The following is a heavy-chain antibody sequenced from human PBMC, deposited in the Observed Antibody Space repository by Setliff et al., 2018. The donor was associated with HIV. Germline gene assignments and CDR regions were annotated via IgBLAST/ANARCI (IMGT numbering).Heavy chain of an antibody. V-gene: IGHV1-2*02. D-gene: IGHD3-22*01. CDR3: ATLDQDLRSSAFDTFDI. Sequence: GASVKVSCKASGYTLTDYYMHWVRQAPRQGPEWMGWINPESGDTNYAQKFQGRLTMTRDTSINTAYMELSRLTSDDTAVYYCATLDQDLRSSAFDTFDIWGQGTMVTVSS. J-gene: IGHJ3*02. CDR2: INPESGDT. CDR1: GYTLTDYY.